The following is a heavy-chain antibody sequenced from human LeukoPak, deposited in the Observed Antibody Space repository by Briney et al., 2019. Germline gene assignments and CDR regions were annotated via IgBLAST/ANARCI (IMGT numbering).Heavy chain of an antibody. D-gene: IGHD2-2*01. Sequence: PSETLSLTCTVSGGSISSYYWSWIRQHPGKGLEWIGYIYYSGSTYYNPSLKSRVTISVDTSKNQFSLKLSSVTAADTAVYYCARGVDIVVVPAAQYYFDYWGQGTLVTVSS. V-gene: IGHV4-59*06. CDR3: ARGVDIVVVPAAQYYFDY. CDR1: GGSISSYY. J-gene: IGHJ4*02. CDR2: IYYSGST.